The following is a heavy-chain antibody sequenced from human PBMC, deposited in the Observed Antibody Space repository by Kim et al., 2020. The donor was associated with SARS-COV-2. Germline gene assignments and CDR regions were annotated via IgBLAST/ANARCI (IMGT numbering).Heavy chain of an antibody. J-gene: IGHJ4*02. CDR2: INQDGSEK. Sequence: GGSLRLSCEVSGFTFSSYWMAWVRQAPGKGLEWVAIINQDGSEKYYVDSVKGRFTISRDNAKNSVYLQMNGLRVEDTAVYYCARDRSSSWHPGYWGQGTLVTVSS. V-gene: IGHV3-7*01. CDR3: ARDRSSSWHPGY. D-gene: IGHD6-13*01. CDR1: GFTFSSYW.